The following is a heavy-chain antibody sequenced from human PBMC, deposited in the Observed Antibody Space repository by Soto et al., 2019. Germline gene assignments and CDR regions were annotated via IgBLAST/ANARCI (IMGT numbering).Heavy chain of an antibody. J-gene: IGHJ4*02. CDR2: IGAYTGNT. V-gene: IGHV1-18*01. CDR1: GYTFNSYD. CDR3: ARTSGYYLYDY. D-gene: IGHD3-22*01. Sequence: ASVKVSCKVYGYTFNSYDFTWVRQAPGQGLEWMGWIGAYTGNTKYSEKFKGRVSLTIDASTSTAYMELRSLRSEDTAVYYCARTSGYYLYDYWGQGTLVTVSS.